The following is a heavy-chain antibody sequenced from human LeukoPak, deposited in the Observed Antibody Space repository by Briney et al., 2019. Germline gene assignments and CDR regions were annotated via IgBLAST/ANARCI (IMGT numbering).Heavy chain of an antibody. CDR2: ISSSSSYI. CDR1: GFTFSSYS. CDR3: AREGSGGWYWFDY. Sequence: GGSLRLSCAASGFTFSSYSMNWVRQAPGKGLEWVSSISSSSSYIYYADSVKGRFTISRENAKNPLYLQMNSLRAEDTAVYYCAREGSGGWYWFDYWGQGTLVTVSS. V-gene: IGHV3-21*01. J-gene: IGHJ4*02. D-gene: IGHD6-19*01.